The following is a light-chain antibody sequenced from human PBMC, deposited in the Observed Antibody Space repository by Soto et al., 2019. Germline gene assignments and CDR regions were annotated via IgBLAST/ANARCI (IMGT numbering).Light chain of an antibody. CDR1: QNISNY. V-gene: IGKV1-39*01. CDR3: QQSYSSPLT. CDR2: SAS. Sequence: DIQMTKSPSSLSASVGDRVTITCRASQNISNYLNWYRQKPGKAPNLLVYSASSLQTGVPSRFSGSGYGTDFTLTISSLQPEDSASYFCQQSYSSPLTFGGGTKVDIK. J-gene: IGKJ4*01.